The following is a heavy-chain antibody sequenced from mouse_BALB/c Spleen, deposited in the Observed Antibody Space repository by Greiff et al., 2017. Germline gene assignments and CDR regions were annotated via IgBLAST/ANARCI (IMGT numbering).Heavy chain of an antibody. CDR1: GYTFTSYY. V-gene: IGHV1S81*02. CDR2: INPSNGGT. J-gene: IGHJ2*01. CDR3: TRPDYRYYYFDY. Sequence: VQLQQPGAELVKPGASVKLSCKASGYTFTSYYMYWVKQRPGQGLEWIGGINPSNGGTNFNEKFKSKATLTVDKSSSTAYMQLSSLTSEDSAVYYCTRPDYRYYYFDYWGQGTTLTVSS. D-gene: IGHD2-14*01.